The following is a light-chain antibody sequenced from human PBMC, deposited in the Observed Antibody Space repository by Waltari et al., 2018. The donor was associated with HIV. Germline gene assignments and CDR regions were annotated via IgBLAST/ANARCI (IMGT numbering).Light chain of an antibody. CDR2: EVS. Sequence: QSALTQPASVSGSPGQSITISCTGTSSDVGSYNLVSWYQQHPGKAPKLIIYEVSKRPSGVSNRFSGSKSGNTASLTISGLQAEDEADYDCCSYAGSSTVFGGGTKLTVL. CDR3: CSYAGSSTV. J-gene: IGLJ2*01. CDR1: SSDVGSYNL. V-gene: IGLV2-23*02.